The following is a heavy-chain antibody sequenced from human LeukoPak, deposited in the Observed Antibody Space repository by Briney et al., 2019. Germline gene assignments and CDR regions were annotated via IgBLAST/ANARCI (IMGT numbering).Heavy chain of an antibody. J-gene: IGHJ4*02. CDR1: GYTFTSYG. CDR3: ASGPVLCSSTSCYPLTLDY. D-gene: IGHD2-2*01. V-gene: IGHV1-18*01. CDR2: ISAYNGNT. Sequence: GASVKVSCKASGYTFTSYGISWVRQAPGRGLEWMGWISAYNGNTNYAQKLQGRVTMTTDTSTSTAYMELRSLRSDDTAVYYCASGPVLCSSTSCYPLTLDYWGQGTLVTVSS.